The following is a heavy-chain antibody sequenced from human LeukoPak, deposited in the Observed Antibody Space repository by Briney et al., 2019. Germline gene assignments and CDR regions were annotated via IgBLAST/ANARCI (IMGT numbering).Heavy chain of an antibody. CDR1: GGSFSGYF. J-gene: IGHJ6*02. V-gene: IGHV4-34*01. Sequence: SETLSLTCAVYGGSFSGYFWSWIRQSPGKGLEWIGEINHSGSTNYDPSLKSRLTISVDTSKNQFSLQLTSVTAADTAVYFCARGDVNNYYNGMDVWGQGTTVTV. CDR2: INHSGST. CDR3: ARGDVNNYYNGMDV.